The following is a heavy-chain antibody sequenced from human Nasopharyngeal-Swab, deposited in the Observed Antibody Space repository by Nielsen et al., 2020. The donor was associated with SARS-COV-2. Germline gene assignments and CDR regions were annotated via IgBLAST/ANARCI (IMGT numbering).Heavy chain of an antibody. CDR2: LNPNTGVA. CDR3: ARKKQLVRPFDY. D-gene: IGHD6-13*01. J-gene: IGHJ4*02. V-gene: IGHV1-2*06. CDR1: GYTFSDYF. Sequence: ASVKVSCKTSGYTFSDYFLHWVREAPGQGLEWMGRLNPNTGVANYAQKFQGRVTMTRDTSLNTGYIELSSLRSDDTAVYYCARKKQLVRPFDYWGQGTLVTVSS.